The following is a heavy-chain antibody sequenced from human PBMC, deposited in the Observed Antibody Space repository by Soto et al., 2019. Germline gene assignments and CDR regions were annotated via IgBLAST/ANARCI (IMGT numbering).Heavy chain of an antibody. D-gene: IGHD1-26*01. CDR2: IYYSGST. Sequence: SETLSLTCTVSGGSISSYYWSWIRQPPGKGLEWIGYIYYSGSTNYNPSLKSRVTISVDTSKNQFSLKLSSVTAADTAVYYCAREKDSGYHYGMDVWGQGTTVTVSS. CDR1: GGSISSYY. V-gene: IGHV4-59*01. CDR3: AREKDSGYHYGMDV. J-gene: IGHJ6*02.